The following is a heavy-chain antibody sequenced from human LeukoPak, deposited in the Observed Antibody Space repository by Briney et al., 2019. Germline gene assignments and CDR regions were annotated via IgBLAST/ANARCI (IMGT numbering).Heavy chain of an antibody. CDR1: GGSISSYY. CDR3: VASCYSTGYFDY. J-gene: IGHJ4*02. V-gene: IGHV4-4*07. D-gene: IGHD2-15*01. CDR2: IYTSGST. Sequence: SETLSLTCTVSGGSISSYYWSWIRQPAGKGLEWIGRIYTSGSTNYNPSLKSRVTMSVDTSKNQFSLKLSSVTAADTAVYYYVASCYSTGYFDYWGQGTLVTVSS.